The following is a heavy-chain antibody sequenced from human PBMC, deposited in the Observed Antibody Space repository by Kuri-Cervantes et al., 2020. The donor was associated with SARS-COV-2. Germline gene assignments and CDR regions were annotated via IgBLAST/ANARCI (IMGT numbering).Heavy chain of an antibody. V-gene: IGHV1-18*01. Sequence: ASVKVSCKAFGYTFTSYGISWVRQAPGQGLEWMGWISAYNGNTNYAQKLQGRVTMTTDTSTSTAYMELRSLRSDDTAVYYCARKFWSGYLLDYWGQGTLVTVSS. J-gene: IGHJ4*02. D-gene: IGHD3-3*01. CDR3: ARKFWSGYLLDY. CDR2: ISAYNGNT. CDR1: GYTFTSYG.